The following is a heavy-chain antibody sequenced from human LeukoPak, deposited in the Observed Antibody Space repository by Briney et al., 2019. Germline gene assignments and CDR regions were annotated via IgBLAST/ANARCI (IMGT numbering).Heavy chain of an antibody. CDR3: ARGVEPLAANTLAY. Sequence: GGSLRLSCAASGFTLITNDMTWVRQAPGKGLEWVSVLYSDGNTKYADSVQGRFTISKDNSKNTLYLEMNSLSPDDTAVYYCARGVEPLAANTLAYWGQGTLVTVSS. CDR1: GFTLITND. CDR2: LYSDGNT. V-gene: IGHV3-53*01. J-gene: IGHJ4*02. D-gene: IGHD1-14*01.